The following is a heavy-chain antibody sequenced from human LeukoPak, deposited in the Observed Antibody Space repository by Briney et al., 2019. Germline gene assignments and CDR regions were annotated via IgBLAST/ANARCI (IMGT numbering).Heavy chain of an antibody. Sequence: GGSLRLSCATSGFPFSAYDMHWVPQAPGKGLEWVSAFGSAGDTYYPGAVKGRFTISRDYAKNSLFLQMNNLIAGDTAVYFCVRGALPGDNWYFDLWGRGTLVTVSS. J-gene: IGHJ2*01. CDR1: GFPFSAYD. CDR3: VRGALPGDNWYFDL. V-gene: IGHV3-13*01. CDR2: FGSAGDT.